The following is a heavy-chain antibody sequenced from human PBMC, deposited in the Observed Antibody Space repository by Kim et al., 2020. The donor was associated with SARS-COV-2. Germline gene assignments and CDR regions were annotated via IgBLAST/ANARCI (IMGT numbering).Heavy chain of an antibody. V-gene: IGHV3-74*01. CDR3: ARHITTTMDV. CDR1: GITFSNYW. D-gene: IGHD3-10*01. J-gene: IGHJ6*02. CDR2: IVSDGSRT. Sequence: GGSLRLSCAASGITFSNYWMHWVRQAPGKGLVWVSYIVSDGSRTSYADSVKGRFTISRDNAKNTLYLQMNSLRDEDTAVYYCARHITTTMDVWGQGTTVTVSS.